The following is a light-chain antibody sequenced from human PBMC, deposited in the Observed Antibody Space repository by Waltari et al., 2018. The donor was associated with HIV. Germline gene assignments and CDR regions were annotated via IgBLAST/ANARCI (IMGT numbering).Light chain of an antibody. J-gene: IGLJ1*01. CDR3: SSYTSSSTPYV. V-gene: IGLV2-14*01. CDR1: SSDVGGYKH. CDR2: EVS. Sequence: QSALTQPPSASGSPGQPVTMSCTGTSSDVGGYKHVSWYQQHPGKAPKLMIYEVSKRPSGVSNRFSGSKSGNTASLTISGLQAEDEADYYCSSYTSSSTPYVFGTGTKVTVL.